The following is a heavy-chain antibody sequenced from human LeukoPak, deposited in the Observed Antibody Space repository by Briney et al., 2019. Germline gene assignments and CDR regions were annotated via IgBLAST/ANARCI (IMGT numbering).Heavy chain of an antibody. J-gene: IGHJ4*02. CDR1: GFTLSDYA. CDR3: ARDLTLVDFTFFDY. CDR2: ISYDGRNK. V-gene: IGHV3-30*04. Sequence: GGSLRLSCAASGFTLSDYAIHWVRQAPGRGLEWVALISYDGRNKYYADSVKGRFTISSDNSKDTLYLQMNSLRTEDTAVYYCARDLTLVDFTFFDYWGQGTLVTVSS. D-gene: IGHD3-9*01.